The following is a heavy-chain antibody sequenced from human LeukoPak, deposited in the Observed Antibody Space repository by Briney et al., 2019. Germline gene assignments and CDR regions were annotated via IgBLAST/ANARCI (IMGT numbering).Heavy chain of an antibody. D-gene: IGHD2/OR15-2a*01. Sequence: GGPLRLSCSASGLTFSSYAMHSVRPAAGEGLDSVSAINSDGDSTYYAGSVKGRFTISRDNSKNTLYLQMSSLRPEYSAVYYCVKTPYSSTWYVGDSWGQGTLVTVSS. J-gene: IGHJ4*02. CDR1: GLTFSSYA. CDR3: VKTPYSSTWYVGDS. CDR2: INSDGDST. V-gene: IGHV3-64D*06.